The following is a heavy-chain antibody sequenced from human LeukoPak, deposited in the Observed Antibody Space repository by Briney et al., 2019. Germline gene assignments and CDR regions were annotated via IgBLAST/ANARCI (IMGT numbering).Heavy chain of an antibody. J-gene: IGHJ4*02. CDR3: ASGTTFDPFDY. CDR2: INPNSGGT. V-gene: IGHV1-2*02. CDR1: GYTFTSYG. D-gene: IGHD2/OR15-2a*01. Sequence: ASVKVSCKASGYTFTSYGISWVRQAPGQGLEWMGWINPNSGGTNYAQKFQGRVTMTRDTSISTAYMELSRLRSDDTAVYYCASGTTFDPFDYWGQGTLVTVSS.